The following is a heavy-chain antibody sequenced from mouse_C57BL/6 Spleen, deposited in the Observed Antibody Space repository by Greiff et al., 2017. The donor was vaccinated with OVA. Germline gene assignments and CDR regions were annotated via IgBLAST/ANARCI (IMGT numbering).Heavy chain of an antibody. CDR3: VRERDGYAY. J-gene: IGHJ2*01. Sequence: EVQGVESGGGLVQPKGSLKLSCAASGFTFNTYAMHWVRQAPGKGLEWVARIRSESSNYATYYADSVKDRFTISRDDSQSMLYLQMNNLKTEDTAMYYCVRERDGYAYWGQGTTLTVSS. CDR2: IRSESSNYAT. D-gene: IGHD2-2*01. V-gene: IGHV10-3*01. CDR1: GFTFNTYA.